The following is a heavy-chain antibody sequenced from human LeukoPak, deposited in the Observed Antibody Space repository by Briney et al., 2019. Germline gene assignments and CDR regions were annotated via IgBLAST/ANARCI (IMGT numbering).Heavy chain of an antibody. CDR3: ACLTTADAFDI. Sequence: GTLRLSCSASGFTFTSSGMSWVRQAPGKGLEWIGSIYHSGSTYYNPSLKSRVTISVDTSKNQFSLKLSSVTAADTAVYYCACLTTADAFDIWGQGTMVTVSS. D-gene: IGHD3-22*01. CDR1: GFTFTSSGM. CDR2: IYHSGST. J-gene: IGHJ3*02. V-gene: IGHV4-38-2*01.